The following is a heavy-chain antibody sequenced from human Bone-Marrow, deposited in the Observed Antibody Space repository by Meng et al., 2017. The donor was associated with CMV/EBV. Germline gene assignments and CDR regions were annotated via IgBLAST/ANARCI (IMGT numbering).Heavy chain of an antibody. Sequence: GESLKISCGVSGLNVSVNYMTWVRQAPGKGLEWVSILFSGGKTHYGDSVKGRFTISRDDSKNTLYLQMNSLRPEDTAIYYCAWDGASWGQGTLVTVSS. D-gene: IGHD1-26*01. V-gene: IGHV3-66*02. CDR1: GLNVSVNY. CDR2: LFSGGKT. CDR3: AWDGAS. J-gene: IGHJ5*02.